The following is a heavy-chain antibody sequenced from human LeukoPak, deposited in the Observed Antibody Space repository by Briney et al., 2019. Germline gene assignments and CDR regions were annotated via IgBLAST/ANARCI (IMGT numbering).Heavy chain of an antibody. Sequence: PGGSLRLSCAVSGFTFRGYGIHWVRQAPGKGLEWVAVISHDGGITYYADSVKGRFTISRDNSKNTLYLQMNSLRAEDTAVYYCAKVGFSEMEWLLYSDHWGQGTLVTVSS. V-gene: IGHV3-30*18. CDR2: ISHDGGIT. J-gene: IGHJ4*02. CDR3: AKVGFSEMEWLLYSDH. CDR1: GFTFRGYG. D-gene: IGHD3-3*01.